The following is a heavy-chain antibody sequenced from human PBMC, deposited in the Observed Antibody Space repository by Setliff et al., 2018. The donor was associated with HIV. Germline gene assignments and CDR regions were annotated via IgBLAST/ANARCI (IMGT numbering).Heavy chain of an antibody. CDR3: ARCGAGEWHLYMDV. J-gene: IGHJ6*03. CDR1: GYTFAGYG. Sequence: ASVKVSCKASGYTFAGYGIHWVRQAPGQGLEWVGWINIYTGDRTYADNFQYRVTMTADTSTSTVYMELRHLRSDDTAVYYCARCGAGEWHLYMDVRGKGTAVTVSS. V-gene: IGHV1-18*01. D-gene: IGHD3-16*01. CDR2: INIYTGDR.